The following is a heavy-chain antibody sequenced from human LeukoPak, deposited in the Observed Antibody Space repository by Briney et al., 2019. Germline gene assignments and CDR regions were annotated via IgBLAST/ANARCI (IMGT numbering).Heavy chain of an antibody. D-gene: IGHD4-23*01. CDR2: IYHSGNT. V-gene: IGHV4-39*07. J-gene: IGHJ4*02. Sequence: SETLSLTCTVSGGSISSYYWGWIRQPPGKGLEWIGSIYHSGNTYYNPSLKSRVTISVDTSKNQFSLKLSSVTAADTAVYYCARARPTVVTPFSYWGQGTLVTVSS. CDR1: GGSISSYY. CDR3: ARARPTVVTPFSY.